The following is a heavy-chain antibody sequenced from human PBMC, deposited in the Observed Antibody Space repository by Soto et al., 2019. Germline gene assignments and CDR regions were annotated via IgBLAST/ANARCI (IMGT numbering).Heavy chain of an antibody. CDR2: IYWDDDK. V-gene: IGHV2-5*02. CDR3: AHRREPQSGCDLGTFDS. D-gene: IGHD5-12*01. Sequence: QITLKESGPTLVKPTQTLTLTCTFSGFSLSTSGVGVGWIRQPPGKALEWLALIYWDDDKRYSPSLKSRLPIHKDTSKDQVVLTMTHMDPVDTATYYCAHRREPQSGCDLGTFDSWGQGTLVTVSS. J-gene: IGHJ4*02. CDR1: GFSLSTSGVG.